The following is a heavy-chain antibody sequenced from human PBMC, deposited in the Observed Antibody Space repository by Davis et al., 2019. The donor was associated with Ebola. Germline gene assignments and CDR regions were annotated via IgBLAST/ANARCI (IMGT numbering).Heavy chain of an antibody. Sequence: GGSLRLSCAASGFTFSDYYMSWIRQAPGKGLEWVSYISRSGSTIYYADSVKGRFTISRDNAKNSLYLQMNSLRADDTAVYYCARGGRWYDILTEASLMDVWGTGTTVTVSS. CDR1: GFTFSDYY. CDR2: ISRSGSTI. CDR3: ARGGRWYDILTEASLMDV. V-gene: IGHV3-11*04. D-gene: IGHD3-9*01. J-gene: IGHJ6*03.